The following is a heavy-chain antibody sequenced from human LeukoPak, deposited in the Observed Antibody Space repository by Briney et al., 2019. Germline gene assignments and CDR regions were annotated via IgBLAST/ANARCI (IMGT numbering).Heavy chain of an antibody. CDR2: ISDGGSTT. J-gene: IGHJ4*02. CDR3: SRSAYYDGSGNYYDY. V-gene: IGHV3-74*01. CDR1: GFTFSSYW. Sequence: GGSLRLSCAASGFTFSSYWMHWVRQAPGKGLVWVSRISDGGSTTTYADSVKGRFTISRDNAKNTLYLQMNGLRAEDTAVYYCSRSAYYDGSGNYYDYWGQGTLATVSS. D-gene: IGHD3-22*01.